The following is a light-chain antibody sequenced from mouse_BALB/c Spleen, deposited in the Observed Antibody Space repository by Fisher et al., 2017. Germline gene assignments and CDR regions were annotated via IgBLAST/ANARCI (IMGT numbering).Light chain of an antibody. CDR1: SSVSY. J-gene: IGKJ5*01. Sequence: DIVLTQSPAIMSASPGEKVTMTCSASSSVSYMHWYQQKSSTSPKLWIYDTSKLASGVPGRFSGSGSGNSYSLTISSMEAEDVATYYCFQGSGYPLTSGAGTKLELK. V-gene: IGKV4-63*01. CDR2: DTS. CDR3: FQGSGYPLT.